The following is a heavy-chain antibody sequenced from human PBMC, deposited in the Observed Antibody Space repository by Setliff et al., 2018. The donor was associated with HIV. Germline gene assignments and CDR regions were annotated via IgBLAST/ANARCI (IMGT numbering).Heavy chain of an antibody. CDR3: ARVVPREVAPGGFDI. D-gene: IGHD5-12*01. Sequence: SETLSLTCTVSGGSISGGGYYWSWIRQHPGKGLDWIGNIYYSGSTYYAPSLKSRVTISVDTSKNQFSLKLTSVTAADTAVYFCARVVPREVAPGGFDIWGQGTMVTVSS. J-gene: IGHJ3*02. CDR2: IYYSGST. CDR1: GGSISGGGYY. V-gene: IGHV4-31*03.